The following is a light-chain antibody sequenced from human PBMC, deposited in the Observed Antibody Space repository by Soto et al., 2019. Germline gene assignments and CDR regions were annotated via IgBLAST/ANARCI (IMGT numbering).Light chain of an antibody. CDR1: TRNFGGYNY. V-gene: IGLV2-8*01. CDR2: DVS. Sequence: GRTSPPSGSGSPGRPVPFSSLGTTRNFGGYNYVSWYQQHPGKAPKLMIYDVSKRPSGVPDRFSGSKSGNTASLTVSGLQAEDEADYYCSSYAGTNIHYVFGTGTKVTVL. J-gene: IGLJ1*01. CDR3: SSYAGTNIHYV.